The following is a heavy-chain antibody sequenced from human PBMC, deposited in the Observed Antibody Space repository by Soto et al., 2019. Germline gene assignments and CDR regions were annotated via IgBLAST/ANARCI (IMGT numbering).Heavy chain of an antibody. V-gene: IGHV4-61*01. J-gene: IGHJ4*02. CDR1: GVSVSSGSYY. CDR2: IYYSGST. D-gene: IGHD5-12*01. Sequence: SETLSLTWTVSGVSVSSGSYYWSWIRQPPGKGLEWIGYIYYSGSTNYNPSLKSRVTISVDTSKNQFSLKLSSVTASDTAVYYCARGVVAMNFDYWGQGTLVTVSS. CDR3: ARGVVAMNFDY.